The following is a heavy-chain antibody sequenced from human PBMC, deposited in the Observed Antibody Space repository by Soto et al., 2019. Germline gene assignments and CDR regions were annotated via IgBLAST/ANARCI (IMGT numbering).Heavy chain of an antibody. CDR1: GGSISSSGYY. V-gene: IGHV4-39*01. CDR2: IYYSGST. Sequence: SETLSLTCTVSGGSISSSGYYWGWIRQPPGKGLEWIGSIYYSGSTYYNPSLKSRVTISVDTSKNQFSLKLSSVTAADTAVYYCARQRRYFDWLLLFDPWGQGTLVTVSS. D-gene: IGHD3-9*01. CDR3: ARQRRYFDWLLLFDP. J-gene: IGHJ5*02.